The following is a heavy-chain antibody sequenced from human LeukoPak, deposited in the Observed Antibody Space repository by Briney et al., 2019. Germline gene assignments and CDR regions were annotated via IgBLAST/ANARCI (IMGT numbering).Heavy chain of an antibody. V-gene: IGHV4-38-2*01. CDR2: IYHSGNT. CDR3: ARVRYYGSGTYPIVGPFDY. J-gene: IGHJ4*02. Sequence: SETLSLTCAVSDYSISSGYYWGWIRQPPGKGLEWIGSIYHSGNTYYNPSIKSRVTISVDTSKNQFSVKLNSVTAAETAVYYCARVRYYGSGTYPIVGPFDYWGQGTLVTVSS. D-gene: IGHD3-10*01. CDR1: DYSISSGYY.